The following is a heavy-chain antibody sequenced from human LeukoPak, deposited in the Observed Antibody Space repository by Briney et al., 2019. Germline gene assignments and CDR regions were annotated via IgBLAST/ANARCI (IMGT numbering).Heavy chain of an antibody. Sequence: GGSLRLSCAASGFTLNNACMSWVRQAPGKGLEWLGRIKRETDGGTIDYAAPVKGRFTISRDDSRNTLYLQMDSLKIEDTAVYYCTTDRYYDNSELQFQHWGQGTLVTVSS. CDR3: TTDRYYDNSELQFQH. V-gene: IGHV3-15*01. J-gene: IGHJ1*01. D-gene: IGHD3-22*01. CDR1: GFTLNNAC. CDR2: IKRETDGGTI.